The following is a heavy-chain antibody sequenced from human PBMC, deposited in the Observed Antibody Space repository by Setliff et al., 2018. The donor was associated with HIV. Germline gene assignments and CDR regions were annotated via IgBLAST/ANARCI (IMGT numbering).Heavy chain of an antibody. CDR1: GYTFTGYY. Sequence: ASVKVSCKASGYTFTGYYIHWVRQAPGQGLEWMGRVNPSDGSTSYAQKFQGRVTMTRDTSTSTVYMELSSLRSEDTAVYYCARAQGYCSSTSCYFQDLFDNWGQGTLVTVSS. D-gene: IGHD2-2*01. J-gene: IGHJ5*02. CDR2: VNPSDGST. CDR3: ARAQGYCSSTSCYFQDLFDN. V-gene: IGHV1-46*01.